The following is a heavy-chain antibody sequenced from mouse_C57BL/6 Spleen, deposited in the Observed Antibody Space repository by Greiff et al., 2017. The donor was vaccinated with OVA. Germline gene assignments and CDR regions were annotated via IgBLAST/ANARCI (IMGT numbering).Heavy chain of an antibody. CDR1: GFTFSDYG. J-gene: IGHJ1*03. V-gene: IGHV5-17*01. CDR2: ISSGSSTI. Sequence: EVQLVESGGGLVKPGGSLKLSCAASGFTFSDYGMHWVRQAPEKGLEWVAYISSGSSTIYYADTVKGRFTISRDNAKNTLFLQMTSLRSEDTAMYYCARRPYYYGSSYEYFDVWGTGTTVTVSS. D-gene: IGHD1-1*01. CDR3: ARRPYYYGSSYEYFDV.